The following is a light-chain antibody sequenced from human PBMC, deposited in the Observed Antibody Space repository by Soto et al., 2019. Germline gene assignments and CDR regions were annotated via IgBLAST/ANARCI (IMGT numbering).Light chain of an antibody. V-gene: IGKV1-5*01. J-gene: IGKJ4*01. CDR3: QQSYTSPVT. CDR2: AAS. CDR1: QSISSW. Sequence: DIQMTQSPSTLSASVGDRVTITCRASQSISSWLAWYQQKPGKAPELLIYAASTLQSGVPSRFSGGGSGTDFTLTISSLQPEDFGTYYCQQSYTSPVTFGGGTKVDIK.